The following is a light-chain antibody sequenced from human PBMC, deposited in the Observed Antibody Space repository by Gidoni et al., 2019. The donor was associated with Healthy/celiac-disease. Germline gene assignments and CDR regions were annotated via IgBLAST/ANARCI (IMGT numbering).Light chain of an antibody. CDR3: QQRSYCPIT. Sequence: PATLFLSPGESATLSARASPSVSHCFPCSPPQPAPTPSLLIYDTSSGAAGIPARFSVSGSGTHSPLTISRLAPEDFAVYYCQQRSYCPITFGQGTRLEIK. CDR1: PSVSHC. CDR2: DTS. J-gene: IGKJ5*01. V-gene: IGKV3-11*01.